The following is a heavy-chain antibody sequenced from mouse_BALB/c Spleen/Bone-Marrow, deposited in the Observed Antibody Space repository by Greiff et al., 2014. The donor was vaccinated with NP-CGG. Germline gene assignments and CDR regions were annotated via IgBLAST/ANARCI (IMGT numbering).Heavy chain of an antibody. Sequence: VQLQESGPGLVAPSQSLSITCTVSGFSLTGCGVNWVRQPPGKGLEWLGMIWGDGSTYYNSALKSRLSISKDNSKSQVFLKMNSLQTYDTARYYCARDRYDGAMDYWGQGTSVTVSS. CDR3: ARDRYDGAMDY. CDR1: GFSLTGCG. CDR2: IWGDGST. J-gene: IGHJ4*01. D-gene: IGHD2-14*01. V-gene: IGHV2-6-7*01.